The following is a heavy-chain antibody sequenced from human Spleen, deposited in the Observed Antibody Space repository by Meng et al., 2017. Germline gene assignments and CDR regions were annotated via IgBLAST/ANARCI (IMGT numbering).Heavy chain of an antibody. CDR1: GFTFSNAW. J-gene: IGHJ4*02. CDR2: IKSKTDGGTT. Sequence: GESLKISCAASGFTFSNAWMSWVRQAPGKGLEWVGRIKSKTDGGTTDYAAPVKGRFTISRDDSKNTLYLQMNSLKTEDTAVYHCTTDEMTTVTTYADFDYWGQGTLVTVSS. CDR3: TTDEMTTVTTYADFDY. V-gene: IGHV3-15*01. D-gene: IGHD4-17*01.